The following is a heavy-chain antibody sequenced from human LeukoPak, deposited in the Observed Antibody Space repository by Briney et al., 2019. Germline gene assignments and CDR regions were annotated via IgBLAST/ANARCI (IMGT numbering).Heavy chain of an antibody. J-gene: IGHJ5*02. CDR3: ARAGGWSPYNWFDA. V-gene: IGHV4-39*07. CDR2: VYYSGNM. CDR1: GGSISRDSYY. Sequence: PSETLSLTCTVSGGSISRDSYYWGWIRQPPGKGLEWIGGVYYSGNMYQNPSLKSRVTISVDTSTNQFSLKMSSLSAADTAVYYCARAGGWSPYNWFDAWGQGTLVTVSS. D-gene: IGHD6-19*01.